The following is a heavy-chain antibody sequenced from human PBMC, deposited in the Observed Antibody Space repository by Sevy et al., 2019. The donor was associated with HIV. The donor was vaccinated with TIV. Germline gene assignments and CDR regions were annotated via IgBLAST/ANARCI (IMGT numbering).Heavy chain of an antibody. D-gene: IGHD6-6*01. J-gene: IGHJ6*02. CDR2: ISSSSSPI. CDR3: ARGLAALPGYYYGMDV. Sequence: GGSLRLSCAASGFTFSSYTMKWVRHAPGKGLEWVSYISSSSSPIYYADSVKGRFTISRDKAKKSLYLQMDSLRDEDTDIYYCARGLAALPGYYYGMDVWGQGTTVTVSS. V-gene: IGHV3-48*02. CDR1: GFTFSSYT.